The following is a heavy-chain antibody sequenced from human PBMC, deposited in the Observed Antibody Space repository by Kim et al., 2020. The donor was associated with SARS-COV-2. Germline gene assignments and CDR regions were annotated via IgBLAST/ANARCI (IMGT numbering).Heavy chain of an antibody. CDR3: ARGAHTAMADY. CDR2: MNPNSGNT. V-gene: IGHV1-8*01. J-gene: IGHJ4*02. CDR1: GYTFTSYD. D-gene: IGHD5-18*01. Sequence: ASVKVSCKASGYTFTSYDINWVRKATGQGLEWMGWMNPNSGNTGYAQKFQGRVTMTRNTSISTAYMELSSLRSEGPAVYYCARGAHTAMADYWGQGTLVTVSS.